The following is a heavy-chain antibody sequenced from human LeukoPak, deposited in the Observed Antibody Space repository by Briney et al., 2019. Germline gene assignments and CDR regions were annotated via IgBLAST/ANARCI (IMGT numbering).Heavy chain of an antibody. CDR1: GYTFTSYY. J-gene: IGHJ5*02. CDR2: INPSGGST. V-gene: IGHV1-46*01. Sequence: ASVKVSCKASGYTFTSYYTHWVRQAPGQGLEWMGIINPSGGSTSYAQKFQGRVTMTRDTSTSTVYMELSSLRSEDTAVYYCARQGYDFESDPWGQGTLVTVSS. D-gene: IGHD3-3*01. CDR3: ARQGYDFESDP.